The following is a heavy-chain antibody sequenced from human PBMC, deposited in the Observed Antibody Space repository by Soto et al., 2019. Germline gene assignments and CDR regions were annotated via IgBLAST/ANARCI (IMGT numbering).Heavy chain of an antibody. CDR3: ARGDTPMITGMDSFDI. CDR1: GFTFSRYW. J-gene: IGHJ3*02. Sequence: PGGSLRLSCAASGFTFSRYWMDWVRQAPGKGVEWVANIKQDGTEKNYVDSVKGRFTISRDNARNSLYLQMDSLRAEDTAVYFCARGDTPMITGMDSFDIWGQGTMVTVSS. D-gene: IGHD5-18*01. V-gene: IGHV3-7*01. CDR2: IKQDGTEK.